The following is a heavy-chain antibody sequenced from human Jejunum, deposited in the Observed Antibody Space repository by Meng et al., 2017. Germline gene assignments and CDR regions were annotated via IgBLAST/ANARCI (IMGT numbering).Heavy chain of an antibody. D-gene: IGHD2-8*01. CDR3: ARESGTKRYFDY. CDR1: GYTFTSQT. J-gene: IGHJ4*02. Sequence: ASVKVSCKASGYTFTSQTMHWVRQAPGQRLEWMGWINVGNGNTKYSQKFKGRLTITRDTSASAAYMELSSLTSEDTAVYFCARESGTKRYFDYWGQGALVTVSS. CDR2: INVGNGNT. V-gene: IGHV1-3*01.